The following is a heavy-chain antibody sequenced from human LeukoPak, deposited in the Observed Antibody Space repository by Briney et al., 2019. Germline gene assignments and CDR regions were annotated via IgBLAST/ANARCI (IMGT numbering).Heavy chain of an antibody. V-gene: IGHV3-30-3*01. Sequence: PGGSLRLSCAASGFTFSSYAMHWVRQAPGKGLEWVAVISYDGSNKYYADFVKGRFTISRDNSKNTLYLQMNSLRAEDTAVYYCARDQGDHIVVVPAAITPHFDYWGQGTLVTVSS. CDR2: ISYDGSNK. CDR1: GFTFSSYA. J-gene: IGHJ4*02. D-gene: IGHD2-2*01. CDR3: ARDQGDHIVVVPAAITPHFDY.